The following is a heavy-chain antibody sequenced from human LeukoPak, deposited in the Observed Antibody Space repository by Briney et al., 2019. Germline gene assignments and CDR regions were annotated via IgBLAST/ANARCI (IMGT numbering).Heavy chain of an antibody. J-gene: IGHJ6*03. Sequence: ASVKVSCKASGGTFSSYAISWVRQAPGQGLEWMGGIIPIFGTANYAQKFQGRVTITTAESTSTAYMELSSLRSEDTAVYYCAREGGVGPTAPTDYYYYQMDVWGKGTTVTVSS. CDR3: AREGGVGPTAPTDYYYYQMDV. V-gene: IGHV1-69*05. CDR1: GGTFSSYA. CDR2: IIPIFGTA. D-gene: IGHD1-26*01.